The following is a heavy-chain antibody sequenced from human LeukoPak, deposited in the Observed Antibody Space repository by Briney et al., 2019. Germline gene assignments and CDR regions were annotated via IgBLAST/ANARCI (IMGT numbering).Heavy chain of an antibody. Sequence: GGSLRLSCAASGFTFSKYWMLWVRQAPGKGLESVSRINTDGTVTTYADSVKGRFTVSRDNADNTMFLQMNSVRADDTAVYYCAKGPYYYDSSSYSRRWFDPWGQGTLVTVSS. V-gene: IGHV3-74*01. CDR2: INTDGTVT. J-gene: IGHJ5*02. CDR3: AKGPYYYDSSSYSRRWFDP. D-gene: IGHD3-22*01. CDR1: GFTFSKYW.